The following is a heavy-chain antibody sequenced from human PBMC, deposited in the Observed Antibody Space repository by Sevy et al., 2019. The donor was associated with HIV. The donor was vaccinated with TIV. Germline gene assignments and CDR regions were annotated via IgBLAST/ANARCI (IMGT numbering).Heavy chain of an antibody. CDR2: ISYDGSNK. J-gene: IGHJ4*02. Sequence: GGSLRLSCAASGFTFSSYGMHWVRQAPGKGLEWVAVISYDGSNKYYADSVKGRLTISRDNSKNTLYLQMNSLRAEDTAVYYCAKDRGVTTYYFDYWGQGTLVTVSS. CDR3: AKDRGVTTYYFDY. V-gene: IGHV3-30*18. D-gene: IGHD4-17*01. CDR1: GFTFSSYG.